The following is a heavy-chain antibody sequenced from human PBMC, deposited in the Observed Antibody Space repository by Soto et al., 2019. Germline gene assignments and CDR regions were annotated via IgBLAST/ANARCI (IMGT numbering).Heavy chain of an antibody. CDR3: ACRWSIAAPFDY. D-gene: IGHD6-6*01. CDR1: GFTFSDYY. V-gene: IGHV3-11*01. J-gene: IGHJ4*02. Sequence: PGGSLRLSCAASGFTFSDYYMSWIRQAPGKGLEWVSYISSSGSTIYYADSVKGRFTISRDNAKNSLYLQMNSLRAEDTAVYYCACRWSIAAPFDYWGQGTLVTVSS. CDR2: ISSSGSTI.